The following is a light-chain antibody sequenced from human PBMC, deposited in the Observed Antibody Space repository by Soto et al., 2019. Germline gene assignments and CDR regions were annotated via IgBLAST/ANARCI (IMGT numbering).Light chain of an antibody. V-gene: IGLV1-40*01. J-gene: IGLJ1*01. Sequence: QSVLTQPPSVSGAPGQRVIISCTGSTSNIGAPYDVHWYQHLPGTAPKLLIYGDNNRPSGVPDRFSGSKSGTSASLAITRLQAEDEADYYCQSYDISLHNYVFGTGTKVTVL. CDR3: QSYDISLHNYV. CDR1: TSNIGAPYD. CDR2: GDN.